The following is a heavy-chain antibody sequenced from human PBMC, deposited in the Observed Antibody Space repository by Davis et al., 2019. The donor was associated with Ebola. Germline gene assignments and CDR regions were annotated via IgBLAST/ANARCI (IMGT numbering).Heavy chain of an antibody. Sequence: SETLSLTCTVSGGSISSYYWSWIRQPPGKGLEWIGYIYYSGSTNYNPSLKSRVTISVDTSKNQFSLKLSSVTAADTAVYYCARAYSSSSRGYYYYGMDVWGQGTTVTVSS. J-gene: IGHJ6*02. CDR3: ARAYSSSSRGYYYYGMDV. D-gene: IGHD6-6*01. CDR1: GGSISSYY. CDR2: IYYSGST. V-gene: IGHV4-59*01.